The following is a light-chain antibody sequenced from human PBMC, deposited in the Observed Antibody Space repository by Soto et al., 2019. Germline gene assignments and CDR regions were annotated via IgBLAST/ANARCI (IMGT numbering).Light chain of an antibody. Sequence: DIPMTQSPSSLSASVGDRVTITCRASQSISTYLNWYQHKPGKAPNLLIHAASSLQCGVPSRFSGSGSGTDFTLTISSLQPEDFATYYCQQSYSVPYTFCHGTKLEIK. CDR1: QSISTY. V-gene: IGKV1-39*01. J-gene: IGKJ2*01. CDR2: AAS. CDR3: QQSYSVPYT.